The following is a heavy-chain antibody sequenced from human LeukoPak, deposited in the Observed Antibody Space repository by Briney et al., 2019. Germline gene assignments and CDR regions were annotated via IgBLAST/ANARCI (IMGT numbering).Heavy chain of an antibody. CDR1: GGAISSYY. J-gene: IGHJ4*02. CDR3: TRGLVAPGWTFDY. D-gene: IGHD2-15*01. CDR2: IYYRGST. Sequence: PSGTLSLTCTVSGGAISSYYWSWIRQPPGKGQEWIGYIYYRGSTNYNPSLKSRVTISGDTSKNQFSLKLSSVAAADTAVYYFTRGLVAPGWTFDYWGQGTLVTVSS. V-gene: IGHV4-59*01.